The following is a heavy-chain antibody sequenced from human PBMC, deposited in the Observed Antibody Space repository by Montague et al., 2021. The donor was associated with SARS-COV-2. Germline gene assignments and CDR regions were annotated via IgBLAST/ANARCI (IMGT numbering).Heavy chain of an antibody. CDR1: GGSISSYY. D-gene: IGHD2-2*01. CDR2: ISYSGST. J-gene: IGHJ6*02. V-gene: IGHV4-59*12. CDR3: ANFRRTQLLFGTLYYGMDD. Sequence: SETLSLTCTVSGGSISSYYWSWIRHPPGRGLQWIGYISYSGSTNYNPSLKSRVTISVDTSKNHFTLRLSTVTAADTAVDYYANFRRTQLLFGTLYYGMDDWGQGTTVTVSS.